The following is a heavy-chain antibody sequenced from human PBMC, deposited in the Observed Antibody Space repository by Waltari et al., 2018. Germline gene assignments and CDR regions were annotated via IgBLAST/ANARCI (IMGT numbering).Heavy chain of an antibody. CDR3: ARDRLYSSGWYGFDY. Sequence: VQPGGSLRLSCAASGFTFSSYSMNWVRQAPGKGLEWVSYISSSSTIYYADSVKGRFTISRDNAKNSLYLQMNSLRAEDTAVYYCARDRLYSSGWYGFDYWGQGTLVTVSS. J-gene: IGHJ4*02. V-gene: IGHV3-48*01. D-gene: IGHD6-19*01. CDR1: GFTFSSYS. CDR2: ISSSSTI.